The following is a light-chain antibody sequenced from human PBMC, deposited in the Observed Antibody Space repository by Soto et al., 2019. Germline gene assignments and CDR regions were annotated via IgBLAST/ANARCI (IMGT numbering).Light chain of an antibody. V-gene: IGKV1-17*01. J-gene: IGKJ5*01. Sequence: DIQMSQSPSSLSASVGDRVTITCRASQGIRNDLGWYQQKPGKAPKRLIYAASSRATGIPDRFSGTGSETDFTLTINRLEPEDFAVYYCQQYENSPITFGQGTRLEIK. CDR1: QGIRND. CDR3: QQYENSPIT. CDR2: AAS.